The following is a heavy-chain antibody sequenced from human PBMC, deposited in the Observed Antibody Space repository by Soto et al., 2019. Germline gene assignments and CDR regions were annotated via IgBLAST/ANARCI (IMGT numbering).Heavy chain of an antibody. D-gene: IGHD2-2*01. J-gene: IGHJ6*02. Sequence: QVQLVESGGGVVQPGRSLRLSCAASGFTFSSYGMHWVRQAPGKGLEWVAIIWYDGSNKYYADSAKGRFTISRDNSKNPLYLQMTSLRVADTAVYYCARDLSISPSCRRPVCYYSSGMDVWAQGTTVTASS. CDR3: ARDLSISPSCRRPVCYYSSGMDV. CDR1: GFTFSSYG. V-gene: IGHV3-33*01. CDR2: IWYDGSNK.